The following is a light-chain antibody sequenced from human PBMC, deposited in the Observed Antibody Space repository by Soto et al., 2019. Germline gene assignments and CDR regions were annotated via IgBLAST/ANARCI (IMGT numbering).Light chain of an antibody. J-gene: IGLJ1*01. CDR1: SSDVGGYKY. CDR3: CSYAGGTEV. CDR2: GVS. V-gene: IGLV2-11*01. Sequence: QSALTQPRSVSGSPGQSVTISCTGTSSDVGGYKYVSWYQQKPGKAPKLIIYGVSRWPSGVPNRFSGSKSGNRASLTISGLHDEDDGDYYCCSYAGGTEVFGTGTKLTVL.